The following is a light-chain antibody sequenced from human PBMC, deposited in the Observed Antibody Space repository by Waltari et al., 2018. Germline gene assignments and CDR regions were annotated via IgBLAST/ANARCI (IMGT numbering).Light chain of an antibody. CDR1: QTILYNTNNKNY. V-gene: IGKV4-1*01. CDR2: WAS. J-gene: IGKJ5*01. CDR3: HQYYTTPIT. Sequence: DIVMTQSPDSLAVSLGERSTINCKSRQTILYNTNNKNYLAWYQQKPRQPPKLLIYWASTRESGVPDRFSGSGSGTDFTLTISSLQAEDVAVYYCHQYYTTPITFGQGTRLEIK.